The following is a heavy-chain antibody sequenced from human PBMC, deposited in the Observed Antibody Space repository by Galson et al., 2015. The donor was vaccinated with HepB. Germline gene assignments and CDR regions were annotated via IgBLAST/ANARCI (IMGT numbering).Heavy chain of an antibody. J-gene: IGHJ4*02. Sequence: SVKVSCKVSRYTLTELSMHWERQAPGKGLEWMGGFDPEDGETIYAQKFQGRVTMTEDTSTDTAYMELSSLRSEDTAVYYCATRGYSSGWYEAYWGQGTLVTVSS. CDR1: RYTLTELS. CDR3: ATRGYSSGWYEAY. V-gene: IGHV1-24*01. D-gene: IGHD6-19*01. CDR2: FDPEDGET.